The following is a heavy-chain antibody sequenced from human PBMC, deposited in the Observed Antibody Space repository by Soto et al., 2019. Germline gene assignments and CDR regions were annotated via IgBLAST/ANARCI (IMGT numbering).Heavy chain of an antibody. D-gene: IGHD2-21*01. Sequence: PSETLSLTCAVYGGSFSGYYWSRIRQPPGKGLEWIGEINHSGSTNYNPSLKSRVTISVDTSKNQFSLKLSSVTAADTAVYYCARGRLASYSYYGMDVWGQGTTVTVSS. CDR3: ARGRLASYSYYGMDV. J-gene: IGHJ6*02. CDR2: INHSGST. V-gene: IGHV4-34*01. CDR1: GGSFSGYY.